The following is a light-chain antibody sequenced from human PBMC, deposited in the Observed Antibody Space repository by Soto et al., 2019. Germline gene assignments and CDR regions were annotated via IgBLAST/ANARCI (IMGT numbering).Light chain of an antibody. CDR2: GSV. Sequence: QLVLTQPPSASGTPGQTVTISCSGGSSNMGRNAINWYQQLPGTAPKLLIYGSVKRPSGVPDRFSGSKSGTSASLAISGLHSDDEADYYCSSYTNSDTGVFGGGTKLTVL. CDR1: SSNMGRNA. J-gene: IGLJ3*02. CDR3: SSYTNSDTGV. V-gene: IGLV1-44*01.